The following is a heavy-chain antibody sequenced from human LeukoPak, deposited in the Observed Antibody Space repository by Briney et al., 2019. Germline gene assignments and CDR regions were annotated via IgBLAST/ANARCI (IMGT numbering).Heavy chain of an antibody. CDR2: ISGSGGST. Sequence: GGSLRLSCAASGFTFSSYAMSWVRQAPGKGLEWVSAISGSGGSTYYADSVKGRFTISRDNSKNTLYLQMNSLRAEDTAVYYCANPSGYCSSTSCYPLDYWGQGTLVTVSS. V-gene: IGHV3-23*01. CDR3: ANPSGYCSSTSCYPLDY. CDR1: GFTFSSYA. J-gene: IGHJ4*02. D-gene: IGHD2-2*01.